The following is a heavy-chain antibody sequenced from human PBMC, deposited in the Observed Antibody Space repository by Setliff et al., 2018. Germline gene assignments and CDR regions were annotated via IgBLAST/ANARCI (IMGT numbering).Heavy chain of an antibody. Sequence: GASVKVSCKASGYTFSDYGITWVRQAPGQGLEWMGWISAYTGNAYYAHKLQDRVTMTTDTSTGTAYMELRSLTSDDTAVYYCARDADYYDSSENPIVDYWGQGTLVTVSS. CDR3: ARDADYYDSSENPIVDY. CDR1: GYTFSDYG. D-gene: IGHD3-22*01. CDR2: ISAYTGNA. J-gene: IGHJ4*02. V-gene: IGHV1-18*01.